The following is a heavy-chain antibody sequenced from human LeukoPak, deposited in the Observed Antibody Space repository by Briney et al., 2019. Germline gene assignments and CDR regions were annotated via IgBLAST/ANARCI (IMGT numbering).Heavy chain of an antibody. D-gene: IGHD3-16*01. V-gene: IGHV1-69*04. J-gene: IGHJ6*02. CDR3: ARVDVFVGYYGMDV. Sequence: GSSVKVSCKASGGTFSSYAISWVRQAPGQGLEWMGRIIPILGIANYAQKFQGRVTITADKSTSTAYMELSSLRSEDTAVYYCARVDVFVGYYGMDVWGQGTTVTVPS. CDR1: GGTFSSYA. CDR2: IIPILGIA.